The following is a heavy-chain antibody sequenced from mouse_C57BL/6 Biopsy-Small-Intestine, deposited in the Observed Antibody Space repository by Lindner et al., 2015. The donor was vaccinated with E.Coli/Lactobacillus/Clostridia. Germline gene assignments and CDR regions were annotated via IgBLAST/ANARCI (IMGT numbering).Heavy chain of an antibody. CDR2: IYPRSGNT. CDR3: ARSELSKYWCFDV. CDR1: GYTFTSYG. J-gene: IGHJ1*03. V-gene: IGHV1-81*01. Sequence: VQLQESGAELARPGASVKLSCKASGYTFTSYGISWVKQRTGQGLEWIGEIYPRSGNTYYNEKFKGKATLTADKSSSTAYMELRSLTSEDSAVYFCARSELSKYWCFDVWGTGTTVTVSS. D-gene: IGHD2-5*01.